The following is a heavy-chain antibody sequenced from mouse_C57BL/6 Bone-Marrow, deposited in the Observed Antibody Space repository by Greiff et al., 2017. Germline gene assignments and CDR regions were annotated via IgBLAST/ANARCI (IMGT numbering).Heavy chain of an antibody. D-gene: IGHD2-1*01. CDR3: ARLGNSAWFAY. CDR1: GFTFSSYG. V-gene: IGHV5-6*01. J-gene: IGHJ3*01. CDR2: ISSGGSYT. Sequence: EVQLVESGGDLVKPGGSLKLSCAASGFTFSSYGMSWVRQTPDKRLEWVATISSGGSYTYYPDSVKGRFTISRDNAKNTLYLQMRSLKSEDTAMYYCARLGNSAWFAYWGQGTLVTVSA.